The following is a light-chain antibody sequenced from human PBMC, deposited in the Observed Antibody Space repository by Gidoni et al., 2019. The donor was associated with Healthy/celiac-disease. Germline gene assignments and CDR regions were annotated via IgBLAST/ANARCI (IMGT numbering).Light chain of an antibody. CDR1: QAISNY. CDR2: DAS. CDR3: QQYDNLPIFT. J-gene: IGKJ3*01. Sequence: IQMNQSPSSLSASVGDRVTITCQASQAISNYLNWYQQKPGKAPKLLIYDASNWETGVPSRFSGSGSGTDFTFTISSLQPEDIATYYCQQYDNLPIFTFGPGTKVEIK. V-gene: IGKV1-33*01.